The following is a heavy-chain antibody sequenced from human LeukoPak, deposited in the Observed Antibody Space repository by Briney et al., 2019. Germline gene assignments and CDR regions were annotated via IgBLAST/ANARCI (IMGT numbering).Heavy chain of an antibody. CDR3: ARDGGNGWPLGWHFDL. V-gene: IGHV4-59*11. CDR2: IYNGGNT. CDR1: GGSSRTPY. Sequence: SETLSLTCPVSGGSSRTPYWSWIRQSPGKGLEWLGYIYNGGNTNYNPSLRSRATISIDTSKNQLSLKLTSVTAADTAMYYCARDGGNGWPLGWHFDLWGRGTLVTVSS. D-gene: IGHD6-19*01. J-gene: IGHJ2*01.